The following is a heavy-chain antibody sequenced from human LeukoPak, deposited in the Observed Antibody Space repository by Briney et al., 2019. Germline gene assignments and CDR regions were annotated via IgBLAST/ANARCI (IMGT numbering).Heavy chain of an antibody. D-gene: IGHD3-3*01. V-gene: IGHV3-15*01. CDR3: TTPTETHLTILNY. CDR1: GFTFSNAW. J-gene: IGHJ4*02. Sequence: PGGSLRLSCAASGFTFSNAWMSWVRQAPGKGLEWVGRIKSKTDGGTTDYAAPVKGRVTISRDDSKNTLYLQMNSLKTEDTAVYYCTTPTETHLTILNYWGEGTLVSVSS. CDR2: IKSKTDGGTT.